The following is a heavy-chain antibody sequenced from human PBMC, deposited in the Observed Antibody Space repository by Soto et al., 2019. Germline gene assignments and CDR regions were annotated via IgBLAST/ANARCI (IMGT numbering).Heavy chain of an antibody. CDR2: VYYSGST. CDR3: GRREGRATISYSSDD. Sequence: PSETLSLTCTVSGVSVISSSYYWVLVRQPPGKGLEWIGSVYYSGSTYYNPSLESRVTISVDKSKNQFSLKLMSLSAADTAVYYCGRREGRATISYSSDDRGQGARVTVVS. J-gene: IGHJ4*02. D-gene: IGHD1-26*01. V-gene: IGHV4-39*01. CDR1: GVSVISSSYY.